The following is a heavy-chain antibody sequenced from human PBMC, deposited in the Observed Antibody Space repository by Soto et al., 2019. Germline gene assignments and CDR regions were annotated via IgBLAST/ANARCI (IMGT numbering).Heavy chain of an antibody. D-gene: IGHD2-15*01. CDR2: IYYSGST. CDR3: ARARDIVVVVAATRAFDI. CDR1: GGSISSGGYY. Sequence: QVQLQESGPGLVKPSQTLSLTCTVSGGSISSGGYYWSWIRQHPGKGLEWIGYIYYSGSTYYNPSLKSRVSISVDTSKNQFSLKLSSVTAADTAVYYCARARDIVVVVAATRAFDIWGQGTMVTVSS. J-gene: IGHJ3*02. V-gene: IGHV4-31*03.